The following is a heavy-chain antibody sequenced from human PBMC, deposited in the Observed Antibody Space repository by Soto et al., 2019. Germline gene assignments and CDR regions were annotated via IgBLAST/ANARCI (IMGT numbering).Heavy chain of an antibody. CDR1: GGSISSYY. CDR2: IYYSGST. D-gene: IGHD6-6*01. Sequence: SETLSLTCTVSGGSISSYYWSWIRQPPGKGLEWIGYIYYSGSTNYNPSLKSRVTISVDTSKNQFSLKLSSVTAADTAVYYCARDFRSSSRKGYYYGMDVWGQGTTVTVSS. V-gene: IGHV4-59*01. CDR3: ARDFRSSSRKGYYYGMDV. J-gene: IGHJ6*02.